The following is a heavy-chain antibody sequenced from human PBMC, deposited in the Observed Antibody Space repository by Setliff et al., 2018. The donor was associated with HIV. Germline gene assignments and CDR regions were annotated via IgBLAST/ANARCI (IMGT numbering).Heavy chain of an antibody. CDR2: IYYSGST. CDR1: GGSISSYY. D-gene: IGHD3-10*01. Sequence: PSETLSLTCTVSGGSISSYYWGWIRQSPEKGLEWIGSIYYSGSTYYNPSLKSRVTISVDTSKNQFSLKVTSVTAADVAVYYCVRQKGNNYWAFDSWGQGSLVTVSS. V-gene: IGHV4-39*01. CDR3: VRQKGNNYWAFDS. J-gene: IGHJ4*02.